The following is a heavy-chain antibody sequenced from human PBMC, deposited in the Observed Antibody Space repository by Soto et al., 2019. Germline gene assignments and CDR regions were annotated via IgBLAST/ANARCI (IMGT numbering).Heavy chain of an antibody. V-gene: IGHV3-13*01. CDR3: ARVRGYCTNGVCPTGMDV. Sequence: YLRLSCAASGFTFSSYDMHWVRQATGKGLDWVSAIGTAGDTYYPGSVKGRFTISRENAKNSLYLQMNSLRAGDTAVYYCARVRGYCTNGVCPTGMDVWGQGTTVTVSS. CDR1: GFTFSSYD. CDR2: IGTAGDT. D-gene: IGHD2-8*01. J-gene: IGHJ6*02.